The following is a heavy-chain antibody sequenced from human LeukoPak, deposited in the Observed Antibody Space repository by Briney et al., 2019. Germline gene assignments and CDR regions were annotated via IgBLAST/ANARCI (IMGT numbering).Heavy chain of an antibody. Sequence: SETLSLTCTVSGGSISSSDYYWGWIRQPPGKGLEWIGSMHYSGSNAYSPSLKSRVIILVDASKNQFSLKLTYVTAADTAVYFCARYSASSGWFDPWGQGSLVTVSS. V-gene: IGHV4-39*01. CDR3: ARYSASSGWFDP. D-gene: IGHD6-6*01. CDR1: GGSISSSDYY. J-gene: IGHJ5*02. CDR2: MHYSGSN.